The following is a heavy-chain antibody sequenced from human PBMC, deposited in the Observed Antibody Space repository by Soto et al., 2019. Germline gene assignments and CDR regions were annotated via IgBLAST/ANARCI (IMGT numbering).Heavy chain of an antibody. Sequence: QVQLVQSGAEVQKPGSSVKVSCKASGGTFSSYAISWVRQAPGQGLEWMGGIIPIFGTANYAQKFQGRVTITADESTSTAYMELGSLRSEDTAVYYCARAYYYDSRGSLESATIYYFDYWGQGTLVTVSA. V-gene: IGHV1-69*01. CDR2: IIPIFGTA. D-gene: IGHD3-22*01. CDR3: ARAYYYDSRGSLESATIYYFDY. J-gene: IGHJ4*02. CDR1: GGTFSSYA.